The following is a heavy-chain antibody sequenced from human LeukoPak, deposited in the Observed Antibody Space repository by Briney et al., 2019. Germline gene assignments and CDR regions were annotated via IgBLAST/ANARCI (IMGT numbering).Heavy chain of an antibody. CDR2: ISSSSYYI. CDR3: ASGYSSGWYPFDY. Sequence: GGSLRLSCAASGFTFSSYSMNWVRQAPGKGLEWVSSISSSSYYIYYADSMKGRFTISRDNAKNPLYLQMNSLRAEDTAVYYCASGYSSGWYPFDYWGQGTLVTVSS. CDR1: GFTFSSYS. V-gene: IGHV3-21*01. J-gene: IGHJ4*02. D-gene: IGHD6-19*01.